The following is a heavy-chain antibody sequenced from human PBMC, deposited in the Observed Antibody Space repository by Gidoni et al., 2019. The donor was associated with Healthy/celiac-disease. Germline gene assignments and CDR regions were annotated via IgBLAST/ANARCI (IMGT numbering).Heavy chain of an antibody. V-gene: IGHV3-66*01. D-gene: IGHD3-10*01. CDR2: IYSGGST. CDR3: ARGPLWFGYGALDY. Sequence: LVQPGGSLRLSCAASGFTVSSNYMSWVRQAPGKGLEWVSVIYSGGSTYYADSVKGRFTISRDNSKNTLYLQMNSLRAENTAVYYCARGPLWFGYGALDYGGQGTLVTVSS. CDR1: GFTVSSNY. J-gene: IGHJ4*02.